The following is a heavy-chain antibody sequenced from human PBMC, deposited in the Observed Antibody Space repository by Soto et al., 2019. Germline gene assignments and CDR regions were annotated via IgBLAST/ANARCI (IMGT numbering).Heavy chain of an antibody. J-gene: IGHJ5*02. CDR3: ARTGRLPSWSYYVPNWFDP. CDR1: GYTFTSYG. V-gene: IGHV1-18*01. D-gene: IGHD1-26*01. Sequence: ASVKVSCKASGYTFTSYGISWVRQAPGQGLEWMGWISAYNGNTNYAQKLQGRVTMTTDTSTSTAYMELRSLRSDDTAVYYCARTGRLPSWSYYVPNWFDPWGQGTLVTVSA. CDR2: ISAYNGNT.